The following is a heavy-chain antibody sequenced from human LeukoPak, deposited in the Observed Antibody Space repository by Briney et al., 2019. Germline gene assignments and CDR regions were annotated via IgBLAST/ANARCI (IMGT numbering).Heavy chain of an antibody. V-gene: IGHV4-59*01. D-gene: IGHD5-18*01. CDR1: GGSISSYY. CDR2: IYYSGST. Sequence: SETLSLTCTVSGGSISSYYWSWIRQPPGRGLEWIGYIYYSGSTNYNPSLKSRVTISVDTSKNQFSLKLSSVTAADTAVYYCARVRYSYFFDYWGQGTLVTVSS. CDR3: ARVRYSYFFDY. J-gene: IGHJ4*02.